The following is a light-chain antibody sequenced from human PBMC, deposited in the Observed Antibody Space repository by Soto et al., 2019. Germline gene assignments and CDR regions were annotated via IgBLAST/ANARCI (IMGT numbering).Light chain of an antibody. CDR1: HSVSTN. CDR2: FAS. CDR3: QQYDKWPRT. V-gene: IGKV3-15*01. Sequence: MMMTQSPATLSVSPGERVTLSCRTSHSVSTNLAWYQQKPGQPPRLLIYFASTRATAVPARFTAGGSGTEFTLTISSLQSDDLAVYYCQQYDKWPRTFGQGTKV. J-gene: IGKJ1*01.